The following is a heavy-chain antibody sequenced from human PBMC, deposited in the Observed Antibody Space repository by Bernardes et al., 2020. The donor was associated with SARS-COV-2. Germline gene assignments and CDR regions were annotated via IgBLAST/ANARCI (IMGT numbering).Heavy chain of an antibody. J-gene: IGHJ3*02. CDR1: GGTFSSA. D-gene: IGHD1-26*01. Sequence: AVQGSCKASGGTFSSAIIWVRQAPGQGLECMGGIIPLFGTANYAQKFQGRVTITADESTSTAYMELSSLRSEDTAVYYCARSGNYPDAFDIWGQGTMVSVS. CDR3: ARSGNYPDAFDI. CDR2: IIPLFGTA. V-gene: IGHV1-69*13.